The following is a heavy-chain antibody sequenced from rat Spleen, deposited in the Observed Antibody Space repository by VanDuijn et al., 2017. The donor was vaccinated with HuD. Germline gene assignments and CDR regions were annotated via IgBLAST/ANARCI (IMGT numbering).Heavy chain of an antibody. V-gene: IGHV5-22*01. D-gene: IGHD1-4*01. J-gene: IGHJ2*01. CDR3: ARETGYNSYFDY. CDR1: GFSFSSYD. CDR2: ISYDGSAT. Sequence: EVQLVESGGGLVQPGRTMKVSCTASGFSFSSYDMAWVRQAPTKGLEWVASISYDGSATYYRDSVKGRFTISRDNAKSTLYLQMDSLRSEDTATYYCARETGYNSYFDYWGQGVMVTVSS.